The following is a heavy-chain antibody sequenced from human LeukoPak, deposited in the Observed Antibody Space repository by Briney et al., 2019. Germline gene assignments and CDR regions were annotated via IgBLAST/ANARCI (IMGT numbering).Heavy chain of an antibody. D-gene: IGHD6-13*01. V-gene: IGHV7-4-1*02. CDR3: ARDLPDSSSWYVYFQH. CDR2: INTNTGNP. CDR1: GYTFTSYA. Sequence: ASVKVSCKASGYTFTSYAMNWVRQAPGQGLEWMGWINTNTGNPTYAQGFTGRFVFSLDTSVSTAYLQISSLKAEDTAVYYCARDLPDSSSWYVYFQHWGQGTLVTVSS. J-gene: IGHJ1*01.